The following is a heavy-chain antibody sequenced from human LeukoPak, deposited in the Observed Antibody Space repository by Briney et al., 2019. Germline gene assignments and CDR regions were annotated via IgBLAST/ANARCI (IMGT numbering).Heavy chain of an antibody. Sequence: GGSLRLSCAASGFTFSSYSMNWVRQAPGKGREWVSYISSGGTTIYYADSVKGRFTISRDNPKNSLYLQMNSLRAEDTAVYYCARGYCNSNTCYIAFDVWGQGTMVTVSS. CDR1: GFTFSSYS. D-gene: IGHD2-2*02. J-gene: IGHJ3*01. CDR3: ARGYCNSNTCYIAFDV. V-gene: IGHV3-48*01. CDR2: ISSGGTTI.